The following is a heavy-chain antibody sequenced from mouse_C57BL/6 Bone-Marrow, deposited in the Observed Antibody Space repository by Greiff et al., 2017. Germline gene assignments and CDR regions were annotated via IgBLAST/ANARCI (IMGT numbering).Heavy chain of an antibody. CDR3: AAVYDCGEAY. V-gene: IGHV1-80*01. D-gene: IGHD2-3*01. CDR2: IYPGDGDT. J-gene: IGHJ3*01. CDR1: GYAFSSYW. Sequence: VQGVESGAELVKPGASVKISCKASGYAFSSYWMNWVKQRPGKGLEWIGQIYPGDGDTNYNGKFKGKATLTADKSSSTAYMQLSSLTSGASAVYVCAAVYDCGEAYGGQGTLVTVSA.